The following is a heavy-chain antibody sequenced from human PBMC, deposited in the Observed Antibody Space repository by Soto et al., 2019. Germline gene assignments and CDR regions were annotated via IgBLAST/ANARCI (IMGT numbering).Heavy chain of an antibody. V-gene: IGHV1-69*01. CDR2: IIPIFGTA. CDR1: GGTFSSYA. Sequence: QVQLVQSGAEVKKPGSSVKVSCKASGGTFSSYAISWVRQAPGQGLEWMGGIIPIFGTANYAQKFQGRVTITADESTSAADMELSSLRSEYTAVYYCAREIAARLWDWFDPWGQGTLVTVSS. J-gene: IGHJ5*02. D-gene: IGHD6-6*01. CDR3: AREIAARLWDWFDP.